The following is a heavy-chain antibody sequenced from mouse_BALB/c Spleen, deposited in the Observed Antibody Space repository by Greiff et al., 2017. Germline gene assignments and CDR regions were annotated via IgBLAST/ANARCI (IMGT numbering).Heavy chain of an antibody. D-gene: IGHD4-1*01. J-gene: IGHJ3*01. Sequence: VQLQQSGPGLVKPSQSLSLTCSVTGYSITSGYYWNWIRQFPGNKLEWMGYISYDGSNNYNPSLKNRISITRDTSKNQFFLKLNSVTTEDTATYYCARGLNWFWFAYWGQGTLVTVSA. CDR2: ISYDGSN. CDR1: GYSITSGYY. CDR3: ARGLNWFWFAY. V-gene: IGHV3-6*02.